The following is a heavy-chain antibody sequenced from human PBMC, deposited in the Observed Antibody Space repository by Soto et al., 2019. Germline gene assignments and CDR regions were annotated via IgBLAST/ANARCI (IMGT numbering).Heavy chain of an antibody. CDR1: GFTFSSYA. V-gene: IGHV3-23*01. J-gene: IGHJ5*02. CDR2: ISGSGGST. Sequence: GGSLRLSCGASGFTFSSYAMSWVRQAPGKGLEWVSAISGSGGSTYYADSVKGRFTISRDNSKNTLYLQMNSLRAEDTAVYYCAKGSAVAGHNWFDPWGQGTLVTVSS. CDR3: AKGSAVAGHNWFDP. D-gene: IGHD6-19*01.